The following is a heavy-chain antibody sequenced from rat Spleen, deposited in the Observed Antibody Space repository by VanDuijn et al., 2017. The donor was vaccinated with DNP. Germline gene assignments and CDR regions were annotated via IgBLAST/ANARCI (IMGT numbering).Heavy chain of an antibody. D-gene: IGHD5-1*01. V-gene: IGHV5-7*01. CDR3: ASLGAEGYFDY. Sequence: EVQLVESGGGLVQPGRSMKLSCAASGFTFSNYDMAWVRQAPKKGLEWVATISYDGSSTYYRDSVKGRFTISRDNAKSTLYLQRDSLRSEDTATYYCASLGAEGYFDYWGQGVMVTVSS. CDR2: ISYDGSST. J-gene: IGHJ2*01. CDR1: GFTFSNYD.